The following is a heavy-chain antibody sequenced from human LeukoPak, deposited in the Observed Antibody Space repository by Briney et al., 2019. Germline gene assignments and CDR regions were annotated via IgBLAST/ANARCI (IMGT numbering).Heavy chain of an antibody. J-gene: IGHJ6*02. Sequence: PGGSLRLSCAASGFTFSSYGMHWVRQAPGMGLEWVAFITYDGSSKYYAESLKGRFTISRDSSKNTLYLQMNSLRAEDTAVYYCAKEILGGSGSYYRYYYGMGVWGQGTTVTVSS. D-gene: IGHD3-10*01. V-gene: IGHV3-30*02. CDR1: GFTFSSYG. CDR3: AKEILGGSGSYYRYYYGMGV. CDR2: ITYDGSSK.